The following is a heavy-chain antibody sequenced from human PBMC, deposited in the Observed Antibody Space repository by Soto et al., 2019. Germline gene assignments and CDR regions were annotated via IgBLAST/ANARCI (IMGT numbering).Heavy chain of an antibody. V-gene: IGHV4-39*01. J-gene: IGHJ4*02. CDR2: IYYSGST. D-gene: IGHD4-17*01. CDR3: ARHEIHDYGSNSLFDY. Sequence: SDTLSLTCTDSGGSISSSSYYWGWIRQPPGKGLEWIGSIYYSGSTYYNPSLKSRVTISVDTSKNQFSLKLSSVTAADTAVYYCARHEIHDYGSNSLFDYWGQGTLVTV. CDR1: GGSISSSSYY.